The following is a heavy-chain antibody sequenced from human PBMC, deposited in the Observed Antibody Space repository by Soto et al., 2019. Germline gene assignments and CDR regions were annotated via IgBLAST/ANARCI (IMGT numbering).Heavy chain of an antibody. V-gene: IGHV4-59*08. CDR2: VYNSGST. J-gene: IGHJ6*02. CDR1: GGSIXSYY. CDR3: ARRIQYYYGLDV. D-gene: IGHD5-18*01. Sequence: PSETLSLTCTVSGGSIXSYYWTWIRQPPGKGLEWIGYVYNSGSTNYNPSLKSRLTISVDTSKNQFSLKLTSVTAADTAVYYCARRIQYYYGLDVWGQGTTVTVSS.